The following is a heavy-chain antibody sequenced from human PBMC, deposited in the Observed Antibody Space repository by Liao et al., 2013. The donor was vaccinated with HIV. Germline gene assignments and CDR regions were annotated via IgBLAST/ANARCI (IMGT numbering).Heavy chain of an antibody. J-gene: IGHJ3*02. CDR3: ARERSDSGGPAAFDI. CDR2: INHSGGT. CDR1: GGSFRDYY. D-gene: IGHD3-22*01. V-gene: IGHV4-34*02. Sequence: QVQLQQWGAGLLKPSETLSLTCAVYGGSFRDYYWSWIRQSPGKGLEWIGEINHSGGTNYNPSLKSRVTISVDRSKNQFSLMLSSVTAADTAVYYCARERSDSGGPAAFDIWGQGTMVTVSA.